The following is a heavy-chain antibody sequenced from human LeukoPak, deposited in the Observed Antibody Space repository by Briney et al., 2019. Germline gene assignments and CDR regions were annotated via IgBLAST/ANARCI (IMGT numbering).Heavy chain of an antibody. CDR2: ISYDGSNK. CDR3: ARVVVPEGMDV. V-gene: IGHV3-30-3*01. D-gene: IGHD2-15*01. J-gene: IGHJ6*02. Sequence: PGRSLRLSCAASGFTFSSYAMHWVRPAPGKGLEWVAVISYDGSNKYYADSVKGRFTISRDNSKNTVDLQMNSLRAEDTAVYYCARVVVPEGMDVWGQGTTVTVSS. CDR1: GFTFSSYA.